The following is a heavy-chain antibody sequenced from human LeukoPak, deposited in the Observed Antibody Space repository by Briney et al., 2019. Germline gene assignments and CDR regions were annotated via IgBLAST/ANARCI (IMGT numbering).Heavy chain of an antibody. CDR2: IYSGGST. V-gene: IGHV3-66*01. Sequence: GGSLRLSCAASGFTFSTYSMNWVRQAPGKGLEWVSVIYSGGSTYYADSVKGRFTISRDNAKNTLYLQMNSLRAEDTAVYYCARGTLVPRSLWGQGALVIVSS. CDR1: GFTFSTYS. CDR3: ARGTLVPRSL. J-gene: IGHJ4*02. D-gene: IGHD2/OR15-2a*01.